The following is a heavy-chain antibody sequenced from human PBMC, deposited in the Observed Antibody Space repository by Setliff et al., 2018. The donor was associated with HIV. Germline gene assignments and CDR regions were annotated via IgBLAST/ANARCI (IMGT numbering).Heavy chain of an antibody. D-gene: IGHD6-13*01. J-gene: IGHJ4*02. CDR3: AKDPVRAHGGSGWYYFDS. Sequence: GGSLRLSCAVSGFTVSDSWMSWFRQGPGKGLEWVGHIERKSNGGAATYATFVNGRFTISKDDSKDTLYLQMNNLRVEDTAIYYCAKDPVRAHGGSGWYYFDSWGQGTLVTVSS. CDR1: GFTVSDSW. CDR2: IERKSNGGAA. V-gene: IGHV3-15*04.